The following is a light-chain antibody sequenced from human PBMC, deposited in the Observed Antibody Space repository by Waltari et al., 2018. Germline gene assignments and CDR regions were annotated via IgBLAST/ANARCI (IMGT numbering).Light chain of an antibody. CDR2: RNN. V-gene: IGLV1-44*01. J-gene: IGLJ3*02. Sequence: QTVLTQPPSASGTPGQRVTISCSGSSSNIGSNLVNWYQQLPGTAPKLLVYRNNQRPSGVPDRFSGSKSGTSASLAISGLQSEDEADYYCAAWDDSLSGKVCGGGTKLTVL. CDR3: AAWDDSLSGKV. CDR1: SSNIGSNL.